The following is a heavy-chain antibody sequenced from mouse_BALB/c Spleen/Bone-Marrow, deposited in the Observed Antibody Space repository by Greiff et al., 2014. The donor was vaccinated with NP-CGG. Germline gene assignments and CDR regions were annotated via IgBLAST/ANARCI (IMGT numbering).Heavy chain of an antibody. CDR3: ARVRNWADY. Sequence: QVQLQQSGAELVRPGSSVKISCKASGYAFSSYWMNWVKQRPGQGLEWIGQIYPGDGDTNYNGEFKGKATLTADESSSTAYMQLSSLTSEDSAVYFCARVRNWADYWGQGTTLTVSS. V-gene: IGHV1-80*01. CDR1: GYAFSSYW. CDR2: IYPGDGDT. J-gene: IGHJ2*01. D-gene: IGHD4-1*01.